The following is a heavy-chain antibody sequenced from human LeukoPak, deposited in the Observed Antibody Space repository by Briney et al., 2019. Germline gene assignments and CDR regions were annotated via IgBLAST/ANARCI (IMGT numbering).Heavy chain of an antibody. D-gene: IGHD3/OR15-3a*01. CDR2: IYYSGST. CDR1: GGSIRSSSYY. CDR3: ARQTGSGLFILP. V-gene: IGHV4-39*01. Sequence: SETLSLTCTVSGGSIRSSSYYWDWIRQPPGKGLEWIGSIYYSGSTYYNSSLKSRVSISVDTSKNQFSLKVSSVTAADTAVYYCARQTGSGLFILPGGQGTLVTVSS. J-gene: IGHJ4*02.